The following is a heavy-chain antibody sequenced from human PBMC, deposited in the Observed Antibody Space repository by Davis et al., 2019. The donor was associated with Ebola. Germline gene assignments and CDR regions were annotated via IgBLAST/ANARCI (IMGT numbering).Heavy chain of an antibody. J-gene: IGHJ4*02. D-gene: IGHD3-3*01. V-gene: IGHV3-11*06. CDR2: ISSSSSYT. Sequence: GGSLRLSCAASGFTFSDYYMSWIRQAPGKGLEWVSYISSSSSYTKYADSVKGRFTISRDNAKNSLYLQMNSLRAEDTAVYYCARVLRFLEWGFDYWGQGTLVTVSS. CDR1: GFTFSDYY. CDR3: ARVLRFLEWGFDY.